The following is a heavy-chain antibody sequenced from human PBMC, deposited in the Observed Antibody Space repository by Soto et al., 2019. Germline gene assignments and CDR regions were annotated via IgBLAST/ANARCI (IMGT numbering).Heavy chain of an antibody. CDR2: ISAHNGNT. V-gene: IGHV1-18*01. J-gene: IGHJ4*02. D-gene: IGHD1-1*01. CDR1: GYTFTSYG. Sequence: QVHLVQSGAEVKKPGASVKVSCKASGYTFTSYGITWVRQAPGQGLEWMGWISAHNGNTDYAQKLQGRVIVTRDTSTSTGSMELRRLISGVTAVYYCARGRYGDYWGQGALVTVSS. CDR3: ARGRYGDY.